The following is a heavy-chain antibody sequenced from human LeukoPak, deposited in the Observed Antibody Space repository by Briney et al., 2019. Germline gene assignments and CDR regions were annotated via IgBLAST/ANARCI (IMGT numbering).Heavy chain of an antibody. Sequence: ASVKVSCKASGGTFSSYAISWVRQAPGQGLEWMGRIIPILGIANYAQKFQGRVTITADKSTSTAYMELSSLRSEDTAVYYCASVPKGYSSGWYFDYWGQGTLVPVSS. D-gene: IGHD6-19*01. CDR3: ASVPKGYSSGWYFDY. CDR1: GGTFSSYA. J-gene: IGHJ4*02. V-gene: IGHV1-69*04. CDR2: IIPILGIA.